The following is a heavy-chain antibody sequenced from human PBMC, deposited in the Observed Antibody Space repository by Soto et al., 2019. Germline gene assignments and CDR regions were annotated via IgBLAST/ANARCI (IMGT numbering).Heavy chain of an antibody. Sequence: GGSLRLSCAASGFTFSSYAMSWVRQAPGKGLEWVSAISGSGGSTYYADSVKGRFTISRDNSKNTLYLQMNSLRAEDTAVYYCAKDGIGYYYDSSRYYGNCWGQGILVTVSS. V-gene: IGHV3-23*01. CDR1: GFTFSSYA. CDR3: AKDGIGYYYDSSRYYGNC. D-gene: IGHD3-22*01. J-gene: IGHJ4*02. CDR2: ISGSGGST.